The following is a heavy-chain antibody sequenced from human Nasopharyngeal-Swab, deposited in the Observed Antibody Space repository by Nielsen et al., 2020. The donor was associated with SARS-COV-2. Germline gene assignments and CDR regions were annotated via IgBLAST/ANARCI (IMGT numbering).Heavy chain of an antibody. CDR3: AKDMGIADDSFDY. CDR1: GFNFSSYG. CDR2: ISYDGSNK. Sequence: GGSLRLSCAASGFNFSSYGMHWVRQAPGKGLEWVAVISYDGSNKYYADSVKGRFTISRDNSKNTLYLQMNSLRAEDTAVYYCAKDMGIADDSFDYWGQGTLVTVSS. V-gene: IGHV3-30*18. J-gene: IGHJ4*02. D-gene: IGHD6-13*01.